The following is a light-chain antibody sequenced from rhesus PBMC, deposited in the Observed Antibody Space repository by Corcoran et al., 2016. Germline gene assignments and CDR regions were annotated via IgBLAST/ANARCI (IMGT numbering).Light chain of an antibody. V-gene: IGKV1-22*01. Sequence: DIQMTQFPSSLSASVGDKVTITCRASQRISSWLDWYQQKPGKAPKLLNYKASSLQSGVPSRFSGRGSVTGFTLTISSLQPEVFATYYCQQRNTFPFSFGPGTKLNIK. CDR3: QQRNTFPFS. CDR2: KAS. J-gene: IGKJ3*01. CDR1: QRISSW.